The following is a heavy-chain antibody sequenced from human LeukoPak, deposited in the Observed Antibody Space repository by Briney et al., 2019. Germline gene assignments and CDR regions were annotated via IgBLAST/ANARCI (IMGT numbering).Heavy chain of an antibody. CDR2: IWYDGSNQ. D-gene: IGHD1-26*01. J-gene: IGHJ4*02. V-gene: IGHV3-33*01. Sequence: GRSLRLSCAASGLTFRNCGMHWVRQAPGKGLEWVAVIWYDGSNQYYVDSVKGRFTVSRDNAKNTLYLQMNSLRAEDTAVYYCATDRNSGKYYDYWGQGILVTVSS. CDR1: GLTFRNCG. CDR3: ATDRNSGKYYDY.